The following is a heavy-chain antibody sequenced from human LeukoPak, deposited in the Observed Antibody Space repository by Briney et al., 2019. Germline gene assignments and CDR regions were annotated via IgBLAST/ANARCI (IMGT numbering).Heavy chain of an antibody. CDR3: ARLPSWSYLDY. D-gene: IGHD3-3*01. CDR1: GGSISSSSYY. Sequence: SETLSLTCTVSGGSISSSSYYWGWIRQPPGKGLEWIGSISYSGSTYYNPSLKSRVTISVDTSKNHFSLRLSSVTAADTAVYYCARLPSWSYLDYWGQGTLVTVSS. J-gene: IGHJ4*02. V-gene: IGHV4-39*02. CDR2: ISYSGST.